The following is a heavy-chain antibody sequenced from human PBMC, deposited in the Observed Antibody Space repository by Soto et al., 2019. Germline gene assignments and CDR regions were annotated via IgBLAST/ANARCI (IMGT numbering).Heavy chain of an antibody. CDR1: GYSISAYY. D-gene: IGHD3-10*01. V-gene: IGHV1-2*02. Sequence: QVQLVQSGTEVKKPGASVKVSCQASGYSISAYYIHWVRQAPGQGLEWMGWIDPKNGGTVSAQKFQGRLTMTRDTSISTVYMDLSGLTSDDTALYYCGRDDYGICPYWGQGSLVTVSS. CDR3: GRDDYGICPY. CDR2: IDPKNGGT. J-gene: IGHJ4*02.